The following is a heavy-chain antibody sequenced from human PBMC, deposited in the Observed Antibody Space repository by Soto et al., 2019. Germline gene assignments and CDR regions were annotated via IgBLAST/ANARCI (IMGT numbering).Heavy chain of an antibody. D-gene: IGHD5-18*01. J-gene: IGHJ4*02. Sequence: QVQLQESGPGLVKPSQTLSLTRTVSGGSISSGDYYWSWIRQPPGKGLEWIGYIYYSGSTYYNPSPKSRLXLXVXXSQSQCSLKLSSVTAADTAVYYCASNSYGYTFYAYWGQGTLVTVSS. CDR3: ASNSYGYTFYAY. CDR2: IYYSGST. CDR1: GGSISSGDYY. V-gene: IGHV4-30-4*01.